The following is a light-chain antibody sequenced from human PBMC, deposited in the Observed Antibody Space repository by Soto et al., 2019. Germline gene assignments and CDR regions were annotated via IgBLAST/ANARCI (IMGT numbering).Light chain of an antibody. Sequence: DIQMTQSPSTLSGSVGDRVTITCRASQSISSWLAWYQQKPGKAPKLLIYKASTLESGVPSNFSGSGSGTEFTLNISRLEPEDFAVYYCQQYFSSPRPFGQGSKV. J-gene: IGKJ1*01. CDR2: KAS. CDR3: QQYFSSPRP. CDR1: QSISSW. V-gene: IGKV1-5*03.